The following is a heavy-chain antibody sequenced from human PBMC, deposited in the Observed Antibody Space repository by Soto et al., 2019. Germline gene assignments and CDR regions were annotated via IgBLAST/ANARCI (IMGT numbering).Heavy chain of an antibody. V-gene: IGHV3-13*01. CDR3: AREPTIFGVAYGMDV. CDR2: IGTAGDT. D-gene: IGHD3-3*01. CDR1: GFTFSSYD. Sequence: EVQLVESGGGLVQPGGSLRLSCAASGFTFSSYDMHWVRQATGKGLEWVSAIGTAGDTYYPGSVKGRFTISRENAKNSLYLQMNSLRAGDTAVYYCAREPTIFGVAYGMDVWGQGTTVTVSS. J-gene: IGHJ6*02.